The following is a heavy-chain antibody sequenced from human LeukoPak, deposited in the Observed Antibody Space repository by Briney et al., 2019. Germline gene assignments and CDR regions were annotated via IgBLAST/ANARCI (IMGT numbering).Heavy chain of an antibody. CDR2: INQDGSEQ. CDR3: ATAFGLTFYDIPSPWYFVR. D-gene: IGHD3-9*01. CDR1: GFNFGSYW. J-gene: IGHJ2*01. Sequence: GGSLRLPCAASGFNFGSYWMSWVRQAPGKGREWLANINQDGSEQYYADTLKGPFTISRDNAKNSLYLQINGLSAEDTAVYYCATAFGLTFYDIPSPWYFVRWGRGTLVAVSS. V-gene: IGHV3-7*01.